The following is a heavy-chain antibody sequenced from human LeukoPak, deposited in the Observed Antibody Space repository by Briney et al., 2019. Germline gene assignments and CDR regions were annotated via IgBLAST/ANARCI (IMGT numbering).Heavy chain of an antibody. J-gene: IGHJ4*02. Sequence: SVKVSCKASGGTFSSYAISWVRQAPGQGLEWMGGIIPIFGTANYAQKFQGRVTITADESTSTAYMELSSLRSEDTAVYYCARPYYYDSNGYYLALRYWGQGTLVTVSS. CDR1: GGTFSSYA. CDR3: ARPYYYDSNGYYLALRY. CDR2: IIPIFGTA. V-gene: IGHV1-69*13. D-gene: IGHD3-22*01.